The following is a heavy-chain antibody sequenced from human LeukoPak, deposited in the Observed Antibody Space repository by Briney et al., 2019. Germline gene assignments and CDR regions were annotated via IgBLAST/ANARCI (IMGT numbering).Heavy chain of an antibody. J-gene: IGHJ4*02. CDR3: ARDLVYLVRPG. CDR1: GFTFSSYS. V-gene: IGHV3-21*01. Sequence: KPGGSLRLSCADSGFTFSSYSMNWVRQAPGKALEWVSSISSSSSYIYYADSVKGRFTISRDNAKNSLYLQMNSLRAEDTAVYYCARDLVYLVRPGWGQGTLVTVSS. D-gene: IGHD6-13*01. CDR2: ISSSSSYI.